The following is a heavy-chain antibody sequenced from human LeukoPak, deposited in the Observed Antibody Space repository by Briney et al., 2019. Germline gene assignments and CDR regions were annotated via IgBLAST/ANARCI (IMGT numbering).Heavy chain of an antibody. CDR2: IYYSGST. J-gene: IGHJ4*02. CDR1: GGSISSGGYY. CDR3: TTDIAAPGY. V-gene: IGHV4-31*03. Sequence: SQTLSLTCTVSGGSISSGGYYWSWIRQHPGKGLEWIGYIYYSGSTYNNPSLKSRVIISVDTSKNQFSLKLSSVTAEDTAVYYCTTDIAAPGYWGQGTLVTVSS. D-gene: IGHD6-13*01.